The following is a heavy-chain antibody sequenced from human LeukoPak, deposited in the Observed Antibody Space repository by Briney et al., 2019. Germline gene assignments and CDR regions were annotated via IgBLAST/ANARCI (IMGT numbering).Heavy chain of an antibody. D-gene: IGHD2-15*01. Sequence: GESLKISCKGSGYSFSGYWIGWVRQMPGKGLEWMGIIYPGDSDTRYSPSFQGQVTISADKSVSTAYLQWSSLKASDTAMYYCARLGACSGGICHSGDYWGQGTLVTVSS. J-gene: IGHJ4*02. CDR1: GYSFSGYW. V-gene: IGHV5-51*01. CDR3: ARLGACSGGICHSGDY. CDR2: IYPGDSDT.